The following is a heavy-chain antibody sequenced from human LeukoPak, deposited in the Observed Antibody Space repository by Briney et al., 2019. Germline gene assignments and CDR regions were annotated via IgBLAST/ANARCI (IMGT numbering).Heavy chain of an antibody. J-gene: IGHJ4*02. D-gene: IGHD6-13*01. CDR3: ARDQGDDIAAAGTTGDY. V-gene: IGHV3-7*01. Sequence: GGSLRLSCAASGFIFTNYFMSWVRQAPGKGLEWVASIKHDGSEKYYVDSVRGRFTISRDNAKNSLYLQMNSLRAEDTAVYYCARDQGDDIAAAGTTGDYWGQGTLVTVSS. CDR2: IKHDGSEK. CDR1: GFIFTNYF.